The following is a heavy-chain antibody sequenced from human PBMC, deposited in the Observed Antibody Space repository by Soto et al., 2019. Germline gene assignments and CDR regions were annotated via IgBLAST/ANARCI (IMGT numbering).Heavy chain of an antibody. CDR3: ARGDGDRFCGNGYLARH. CDR1: GFTFSSYW. J-gene: IGHJ4*02. V-gene: IGHV3-74*01. CDR2: IKSDGSGT. Sequence: EVQLVESGGGSIQPGGSLRLSCVASGFTFSSYWMHWVRQAPGKGLVWVSRIKSDGSGTYYADSVEGRLTISRDNAKNTLYLQIDKRRGEDTAGYYWARGDGDRFCGNGYLARHWGQGTLVPVSS. D-gene: IGHD5-18*01.